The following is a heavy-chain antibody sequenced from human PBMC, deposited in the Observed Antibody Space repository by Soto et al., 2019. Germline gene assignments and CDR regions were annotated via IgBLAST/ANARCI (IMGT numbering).Heavy chain of an antibody. CDR2: LSSSSSTI. CDR3: ARANYYGSPVEFDY. J-gene: IGHJ4*02. D-gene: IGHD3-10*01. CDR1: GFTFSSYS. Sequence: EVQLVESGGGLVQPGGSLRLSCAASGFTFSSYSMTWVRQAPGKGLEWVSYLSSSSSTIYYADSVKGRFTISRDNAKNSLYLQMNSLRAEDTAVYYCARANYYGSPVEFDYWGQGTLVTVSS. V-gene: IGHV3-48*01.